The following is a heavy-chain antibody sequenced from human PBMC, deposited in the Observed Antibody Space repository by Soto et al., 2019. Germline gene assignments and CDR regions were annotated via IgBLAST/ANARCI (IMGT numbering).Heavy chain of an antibody. CDR1: GYTFTGYY. J-gene: IGHJ4*02. CDR2: INPNSGGT. Sequence: QVQLVQSGAEVKKPGASLKVSCKASGYTFTGYYMHWVRQAPGQGLEWMGWINPNSGGTNYAQKFQGWVTMTRDTSISTAYLELSRLRSDDTSVYYCARVYYDSSGYYYFDYWGQGTLVTVSS. D-gene: IGHD3-22*01. CDR3: ARVYYDSSGYYYFDY. V-gene: IGHV1-2*04.